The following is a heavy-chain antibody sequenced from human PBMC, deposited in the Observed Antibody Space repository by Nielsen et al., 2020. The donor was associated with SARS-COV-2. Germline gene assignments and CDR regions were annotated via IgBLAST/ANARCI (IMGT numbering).Heavy chain of an antibody. Sequence: ASVKVSCKASGGTFYSYVINWVRQATGQGLEWMGWMNPNSGNTDYAQNFQGRVTVTRNTSISTAYMELSSLKSEDTAVYYCARGLGYSSGWYQYYFDYWGRGTLVTVSS. CDR1: GGTFYSYV. CDR3: ARGLGYSSGWYQYYFDY. CDR2: MNPNSGNT. J-gene: IGHJ4*02. V-gene: IGHV1-8*02. D-gene: IGHD6-19*01.